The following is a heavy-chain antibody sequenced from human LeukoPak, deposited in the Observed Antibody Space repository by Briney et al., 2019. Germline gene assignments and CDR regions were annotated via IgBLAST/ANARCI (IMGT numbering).Heavy chain of an antibody. CDR1: GFTFSSYG. D-gene: IGHD1-7*01. Sequence: AGGSLRLSCAASGFTFSSYGMHWVRQAPSKGLEWVAVISYDGSNKYYADSVKGRFTISRDNSKNTLYLQMNSLRAEDTAVYYCAQSGTGITGTRNWFDPWGQGTLVTVSS. V-gene: IGHV3-30*18. J-gene: IGHJ5*02. CDR3: AQSGTGITGTRNWFDP. CDR2: ISYDGSNK.